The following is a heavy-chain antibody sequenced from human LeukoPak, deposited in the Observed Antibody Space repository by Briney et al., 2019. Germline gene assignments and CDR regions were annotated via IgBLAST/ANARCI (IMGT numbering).Heavy chain of an antibody. J-gene: IGHJ6*02. D-gene: IGHD2-15*01. CDR1: GFTFSSYA. V-gene: IGHV3-23*01. Sequence: GGSLRLSCAASGFTFSSYAMSWVRQAPGKGLEWVSAISGSGGSTYYADSVKGRFTISRDNSKNTLYLQMNSLRAEDTAVYYCAKGHIVVVVAASYGMDVWGQGTTVTVSS. CDR3: AKGHIVVVVAASYGMDV. CDR2: ISGSGGST.